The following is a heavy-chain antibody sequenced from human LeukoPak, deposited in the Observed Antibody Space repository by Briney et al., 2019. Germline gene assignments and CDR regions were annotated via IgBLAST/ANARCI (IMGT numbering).Heavy chain of an antibody. D-gene: IGHD6-19*01. CDR2: ISYSGGT. CDR3: ARDLDNSGWYVFDY. V-gene: IGHV4-59*01. J-gene: IGHJ4*02. CDR1: GGSISRYY. Sequence: SETLSLTCTVSGGSISRYYWSWIRQPPGKGLEWIGYISYSGGTNYNPSHKSRVTISVDTSKNQHSLKLSSVTAADTAVYYCARDLDNSGWYVFDYWGQGILVTVSS.